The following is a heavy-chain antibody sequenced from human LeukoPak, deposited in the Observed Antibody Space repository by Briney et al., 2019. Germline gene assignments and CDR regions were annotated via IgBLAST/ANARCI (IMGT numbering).Heavy chain of an antibody. Sequence: SETLSLTCSVSGASISSYFWSWIRQPPGKGLEWIGYIYYSGTTNYNPSLKSRIAISLDTSKKQFSLRMRSVTAADTAVYYCARSTSGYSKHHYFYMDVWGKGTTVTVSS. J-gene: IGHJ6*03. V-gene: IGHV4-59*01. D-gene: IGHD3-22*01. CDR1: GASISSYF. CDR3: ARSTSGYSKHHYFYMDV. CDR2: IYYSGTT.